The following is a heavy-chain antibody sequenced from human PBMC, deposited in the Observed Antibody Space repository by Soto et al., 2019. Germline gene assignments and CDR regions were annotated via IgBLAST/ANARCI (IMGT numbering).Heavy chain of an antibody. CDR2: ISSSSSYI. D-gene: IGHD5-12*01. V-gene: IGHV3-21*01. CDR1: GFTFSSYS. Sequence: GGSLRLSCAASGFTFSSYSMNWVRQAPGKGLEWVSSISSSSSYIYYADSVKGRFTISRDNAKNSLYLQMNSLRAEDTAVYYCARGLTKWLRPADYYYGMDVWGQGTTVTVSS. CDR3: ARGLTKWLRPADYYYGMDV. J-gene: IGHJ6*02.